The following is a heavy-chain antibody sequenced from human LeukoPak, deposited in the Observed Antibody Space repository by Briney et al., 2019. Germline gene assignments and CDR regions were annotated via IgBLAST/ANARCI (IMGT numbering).Heavy chain of an antibody. CDR1: GGSISTYY. J-gene: IGHJ4*02. CDR2: IYYSGST. Sequence: AETLSPTCTVSGGSISTYYRSWIRQPPGKGLEWIGYIYYSGSTKYNPSLKSRVTISVDTSKNQFSLKLTSVTAADTALYYCAGVSGQWLASSHFDYWGQGSMVGVSS. CDR3: AGVSGQWLASSHFDY. D-gene: IGHD6-19*01. V-gene: IGHV4-59*01.